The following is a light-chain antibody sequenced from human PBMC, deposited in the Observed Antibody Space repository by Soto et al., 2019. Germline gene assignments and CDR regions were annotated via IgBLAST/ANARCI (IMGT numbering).Light chain of an antibody. CDR1: HYVNTR. J-gene: IGKJ1*01. CDR2: QTC. Sequence: ELALLQAPATLSSFPGDRVTISWRASHYVNTRSAGYQPRPAEPSQHTLSQTCTXAGGIPARFSASGSGTAFTLTISDVQPQDFALYYCHQRPSWPRTFGHGTK. CDR3: HQRPSWPRT. V-gene: IGKV3-11*01.